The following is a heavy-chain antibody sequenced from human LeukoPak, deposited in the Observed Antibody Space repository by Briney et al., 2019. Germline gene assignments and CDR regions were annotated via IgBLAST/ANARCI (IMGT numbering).Heavy chain of an antibody. CDR3: ARGAHYHDSSDGYDY. J-gene: IGHJ4*02. CDR1: GYTFTGYY. D-gene: IGHD3-22*01. CDR2: INPNSDGT. Sequence: ASVKVSCKASGYTFTGYYMHWVRQAPGQGLEWMGWINPNSDGTNYAQKFQGRVTMTRDTSIIVYMDLSRLRSDDTAVYYCARGAHYHDSSDGYDYWGQGTLVTVSS. V-gene: IGHV1-2*02.